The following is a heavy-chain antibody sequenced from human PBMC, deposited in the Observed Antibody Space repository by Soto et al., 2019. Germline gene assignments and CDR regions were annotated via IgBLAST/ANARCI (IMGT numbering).Heavy chain of an antibody. CDR3: AAGYPPPRGLYYYGMDV. CDR1: GFTFTSSA. CDR2: IVVGSGNT. J-gene: IGHJ6*02. D-gene: IGHD2-15*01. V-gene: IGHV1-58*02. Sequence: ASVKVSCKASGFTFTSSAMQWVRQARGQRLEWIGWIVVGSGNTNYAQKFQERVTITRDMSTSTAYMELSSLRSEDTAVYYCAAGYPPPRGLYYYGMDVWGQGTTVTVSS.